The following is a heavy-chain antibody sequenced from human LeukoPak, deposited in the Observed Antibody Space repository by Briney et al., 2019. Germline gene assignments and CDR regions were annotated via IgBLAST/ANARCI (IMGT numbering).Heavy chain of an antibody. CDR1: GGTFSSYA. V-gene: IGHV1-69*01. D-gene: IGHD3-10*01. J-gene: IGHJ3*02. Sequence: SVKVSCKASGGTFSSYAISWVRQAPGQGLEWMGGIIPIFGTANYAQKFQGRVTITADESTSTAYMELSSLRSEDTAVYYCARDEGYYYGSGTPSDAFDIWGQGTMVTVSS. CDR2: IIPIFGTA. CDR3: ARDEGYYYGSGTPSDAFDI.